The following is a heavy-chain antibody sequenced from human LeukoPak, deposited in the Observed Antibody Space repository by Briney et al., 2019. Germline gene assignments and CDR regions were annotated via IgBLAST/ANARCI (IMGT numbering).Heavy chain of an antibody. V-gene: IGHV3-23*01. CDR1: QFTFTTYA. CDR3: AKVATWTYFDS. Sequence: GGSLRHPCAASQFTFTTYAMSWVRQAPGRGLEWVSSIGDSGVPTYYADSVKGRFTISRDNSQNTLYLQMNSLGADDTAVYYCAKVATWTYFDSWGQGTLVTVSS. J-gene: IGHJ4*02. D-gene: IGHD3/OR15-3a*01. CDR2: IGDSGVPT.